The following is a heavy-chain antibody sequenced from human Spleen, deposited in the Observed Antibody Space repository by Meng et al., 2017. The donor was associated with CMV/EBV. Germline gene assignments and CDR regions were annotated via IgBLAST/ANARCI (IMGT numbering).Heavy chain of an antibody. J-gene: IGHJ3*02. D-gene: IGHD3-3*01. V-gene: IGHV3-9*01. Sequence: SLKISCAASGFSFDEHAMHWVRQGPGKGLEWVSGTSWNSGRIGYADSVKGRFTISRDNAENSLYLQMNSLRVEDTALYYCAKASLKDFWSGYTAFDIWGQGTMVTVSS. CDR1: GFSFDEHA. CDR3: AKASLKDFWSGYTAFDI. CDR2: TSWNSGRI.